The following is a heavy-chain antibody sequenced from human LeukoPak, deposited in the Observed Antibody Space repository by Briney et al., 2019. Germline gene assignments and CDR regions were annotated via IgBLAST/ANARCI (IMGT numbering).Heavy chain of an antibody. D-gene: IGHD6-19*01. CDR1: GFTFYDYA. CDR2: ISWNSGSI. Sequence: GRSLRLSCAASGFTFYDYAMHWVRQAPGKGLEWVSGISWNSGSIGYADSVKGRFTISRDNAKNSLYLQMNSLRAEDTALYYCAKEPVAGHYFDYWGQGTLVTVSS. V-gene: IGHV3-9*01. J-gene: IGHJ4*02. CDR3: AKEPVAGHYFDY.